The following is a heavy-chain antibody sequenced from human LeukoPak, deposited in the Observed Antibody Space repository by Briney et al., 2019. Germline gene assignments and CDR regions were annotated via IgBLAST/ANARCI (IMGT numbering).Heavy chain of an antibody. D-gene: IGHD5-18*01. CDR1: GGSISSYY. Sequence: SETLSLTCTGSGGSISSYYWSWIRQPPGKGLEWIGYIYYSGSTNYNPSLKSRVTISVDTSKNQFSLKLSSVTAADTAVYYCARVDTATSDAFDIWGQGTMVTVSS. CDR2: IYYSGST. V-gene: IGHV4-59*01. CDR3: ARVDTATSDAFDI. J-gene: IGHJ3*02.